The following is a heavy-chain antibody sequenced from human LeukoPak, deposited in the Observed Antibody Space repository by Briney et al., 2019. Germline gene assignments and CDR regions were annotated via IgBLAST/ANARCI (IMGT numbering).Heavy chain of an antibody. CDR1: GFTFDDYA. J-gene: IGHJ4*02. V-gene: IGHV3-9*03. CDR3: VKSIYYDSSGPFDY. D-gene: IGHD3-22*01. Sequence: QTGGSLRLSCAASGFTFDDYAMHWVRQAPGKGLEWVSGISWNSGSIGYADSVKGRFTISRDNAKNSLYLQMNSLRPEDMALYYCVKSIYYDSSGPFDYWGQGTLVTVSS. CDR2: ISWNSGSI.